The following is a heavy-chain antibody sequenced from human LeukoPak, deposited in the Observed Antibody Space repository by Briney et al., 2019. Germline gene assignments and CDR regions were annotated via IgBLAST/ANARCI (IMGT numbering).Heavy chain of an antibody. D-gene: IGHD2-2*01. J-gene: IGHJ4*02. CDR3: ANLGSSELRVPASQGN. CDR1: GFTFSSSA. V-gene: IGHV3-30*18. CDR2: ISNDESNK. Sequence: GRSLRLSCAASGFTFSSSAMHWVRQALGKGLEWVTVISNDESNKYYADSVKGRFTISRDNSKNTVFLQMNSLRVEDTAIYYCANLGSSELRVPASQGNWGQGTLVTVSS.